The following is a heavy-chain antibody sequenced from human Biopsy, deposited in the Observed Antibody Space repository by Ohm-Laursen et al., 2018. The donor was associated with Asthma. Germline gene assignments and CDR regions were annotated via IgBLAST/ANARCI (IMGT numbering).Heavy chain of an antibody. D-gene: IGHD6-13*01. V-gene: IGHV4-39*01. CDR1: SGSGGYMRSGNYY. CDR3: VRGSSSWHHGPFHYYYGLDV. J-gene: IGHJ6*02. Sequence: SDTLSLTCSLSSGSGGYMRSGNYYWGWIRQPPGKGLEWIGSIYYSGTTYYNPSRESRVTVSADTSKNQFSLKLTSVTAADTAVYYCVRGSSSWHHGPFHYYYGLDVWGQGTTATVSS. CDR2: IYYSGTT.